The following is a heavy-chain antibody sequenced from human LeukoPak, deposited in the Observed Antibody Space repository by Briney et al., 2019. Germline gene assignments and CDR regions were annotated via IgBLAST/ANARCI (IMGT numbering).Heavy chain of an antibody. CDR3: ATHITACPY. CDR1: GYTFRSYG. V-gene: IGHV1-18*01. D-gene: IGHD6-13*01. Sequence: ASVKVSCKASGYTFRSYGISWVRQAPGQGLEWMGWMSTYNAKTKYAQKLQGRVTLTTDTSTSTDYMELVSLRSDYKTGYDFATHITACPYWGQKTLVTVSS. CDR2: MSTYNAKT. J-gene: IGHJ4*02.